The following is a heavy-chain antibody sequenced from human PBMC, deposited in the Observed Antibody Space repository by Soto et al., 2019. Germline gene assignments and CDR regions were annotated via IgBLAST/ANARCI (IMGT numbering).Heavy chain of an antibody. V-gene: IGHV4-61*01. CDR2: IYYSGST. D-gene: IGHD6-6*01. Sequence: SLTCTVSGGSVSSGSYYWSWIRQPPGKGLEWIGYIYYSGSTNYNPSLKSRVTISVDTSKNQFSLKLSSVTAADTAVYYCARQLVLAYYGMDVWGQGTTVTVSS. CDR3: ARQLVLAYYGMDV. J-gene: IGHJ6*02. CDR1: GGSVSSGSYY.